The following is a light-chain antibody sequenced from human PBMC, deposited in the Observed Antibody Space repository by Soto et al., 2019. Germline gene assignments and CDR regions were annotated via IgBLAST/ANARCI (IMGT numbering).Light chain of an antibody. CDR1: GSDIGYFNY. V-gene: IGLV2-14*01. Sequence: QSALTQPASVSGSPGQSITISCTGTGSDIGYFNYVSCYQQQPGKAHKLMIYEVDNRPSGVSIRFSGSMSASTASLTISGLQAEDEADYYRRSFVAGNNYWVFGGGTKLTVL. J-gene: IGLJ3*02. CDR2: EVD. CDR3: RSFVAGNNYWV.